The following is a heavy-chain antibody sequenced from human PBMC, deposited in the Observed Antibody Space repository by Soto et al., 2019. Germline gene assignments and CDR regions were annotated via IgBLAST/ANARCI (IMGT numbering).Heavy chain of an antibody. J-gene: IGHJ3*02. CDR3: ARGPVNYDFWSGEGRAFDI. CDR2: MNPNSDNT. D-gene: IGHD3-3*01. CDR1: GYTFTSYD. V-gene: IGHV1-8*01. Sequence: QVQLVQSGAEVKKPGASVKVSCKASGYTFTSYDINWVRQATGQGLEWMGWMNPNSDNTGYAQKFQGRVTMTRNTSISTAYMELSSLRSEDTAVYYCARGPVNYDFWSGEGRAFDIWGQGTMVTVSS.